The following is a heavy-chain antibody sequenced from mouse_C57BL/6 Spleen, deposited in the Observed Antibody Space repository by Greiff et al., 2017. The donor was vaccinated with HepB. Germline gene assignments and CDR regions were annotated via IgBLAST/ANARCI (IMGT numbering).Heavy chain of an antibody. CDR2: INPNNGGT. V-gene: IGHV1-26*01. Sequence: VQLQQSGPELVKPGASVKISCKASGYTFTDYYMNWVKQSHGKSLEWIGDINPNNGGTSYNQKFKGKATLTVDKSSSTAYMELRSLTSEDSAVYYRALTVVARDDYWGQGTTLTVSS. D-gene: IGHD1-1*01. J-gene: IGHJ2*01. CDR3: ALTVVARDDY. CDR1: GYTFTDYY.